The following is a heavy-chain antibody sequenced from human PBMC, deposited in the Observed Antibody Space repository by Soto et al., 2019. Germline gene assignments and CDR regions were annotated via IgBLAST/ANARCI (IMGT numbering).Heavy chain of an antibody. CDR1: GFTFEDYA. J-gene: IGHJ4*02. CDR3: AKGFIRYFDH. CDR2: ISWNISAI. V-gene: IGHV3-9*01. D-gene: IGHD3-10*01. Sequence: EVQLVESGGGLVQPGKSLRLSCAASGFTFEDYAMHWVRQAPGKGLEWVSGISWNISAIGYADSVKGRFTISRDNAKNSLYLEMNPLRPEDTAVFYCAKGFIRYFDHWGQGGLGTVS.